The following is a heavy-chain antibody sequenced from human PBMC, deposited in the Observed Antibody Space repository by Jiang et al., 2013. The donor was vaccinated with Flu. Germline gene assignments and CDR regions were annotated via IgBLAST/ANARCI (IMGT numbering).Heavy chain of an antibody. J-gene: IGHJ6*04. CDR3: ARLSGARPSYYYYYGMDV. CDR2: IYYSGST. Sequence: EWIGYIYYSGSTNYNPSLKSRVTISVDTSKNQXSLKLSSVTAADTAVYYCARLSGARPSYYYYYGMDVWGKGTTVTVSS. V-gene: IGHV4-59*08. D-gene: IGHD3-10*01.